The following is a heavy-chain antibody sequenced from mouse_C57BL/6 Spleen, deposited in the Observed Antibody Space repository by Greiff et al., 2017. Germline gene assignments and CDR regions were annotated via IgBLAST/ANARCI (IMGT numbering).Heavy chain of an antibody. Sequence: QVQLKESGAELVKPGASVKMSCKASGYTFTSYWISWVKQRPGQGLEWIGDIDPGSGSTNYNEKFKSTATLTVDTSSSTAYMQLSSLTSEDSAVYYCAVTTVVATDYYAMDYWGQGTSGTVSS. CDR3: AVTTVVATDYYAMDY. CDR2: IDPGSGST. CDR1: GYTFTSYW. D-gene: IGHD1-1*01. J-gene: IGHJ4*01. V-gene: IGHV1-55*01.